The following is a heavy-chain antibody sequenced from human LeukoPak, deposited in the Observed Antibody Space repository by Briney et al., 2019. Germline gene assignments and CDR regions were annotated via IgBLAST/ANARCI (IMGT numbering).Heavy chain of an antibody. J-gene: IGHJ4*02. CDR3: AERGAEVGATVAPGDY. V-gene: IGHV3-23*01. Sequence: GSLRLSCAASGFTFSIYAMSWVRQAPGKGLEWVSAISGSGGSTYYADSVKGRFTISRDNSKNTLYLQMNSLRAEDTAVYYCAERGAEVGATVAPGDYWGQGTLVTVSS. CDR2: ISGSGGST. CDR1: GFTFSIYA. D-gene: IGHD1-26*01.